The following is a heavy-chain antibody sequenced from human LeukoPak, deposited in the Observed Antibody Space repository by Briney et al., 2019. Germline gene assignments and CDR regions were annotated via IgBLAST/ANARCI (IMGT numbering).Heavy chain of an antibody. J-gene: IGHJ6*03. CDR2: IYYSGSN. D-gene: IGHD4-11*01. CDR3: ARGRNYRYYYYYYMDV. CDR1: GGSITSYY. V-gene: IGHV4-59*12. Sequence: SETLSLTCTVSGGSITSYYWSWIRQPPGKGLEWIGYIYYSGSNNYNPSLKSRVTMSVDTSKNQFSLKLSSVTAADTAVYYCARGRNYRYYYYYYMDVWGKGTTVTVSS.